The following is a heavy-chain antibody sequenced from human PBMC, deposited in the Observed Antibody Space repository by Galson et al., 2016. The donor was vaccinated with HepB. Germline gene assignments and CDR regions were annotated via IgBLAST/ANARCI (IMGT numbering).Heavy chain of an antibody. CDR2: IHKDGGEK. D-gene: IGHD4-11*01. CDR1: GFTFSNYW. Sequence: SLRLSCAASGFTFSNYWMSWVRQAPGKGLEWVANIHKDGGEKYHVDSVRGRFTISRDNAKNSLHLQMNSLRVEDTAVYYCVRLDYSYCFVFWDQGALVTVSS. V-gene: IGHV3-7*03. J-gene: IGHJ4*02. CDR3: VRLDYSYCFVF.